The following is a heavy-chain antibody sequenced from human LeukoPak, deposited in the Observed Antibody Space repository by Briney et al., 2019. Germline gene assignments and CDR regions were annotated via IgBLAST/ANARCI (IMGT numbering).Heavy chain of an antibody. CDR1: GYTFTSHF. Sequence: ASVKVSCKASGYTFTSHFLHWVRQAPGQGLEWMGIISPSSGGTSYAQKFQGRVTLTRDTSTSTVYMEPSSLRSEDTAMYYCARDHHLLGAFDIWGQGTMVTVSS. V-gene: IGHV1-46*01. CDR3: ARDHHLLGAFDI. CDR2: ISPSSGGT. D-gene: IGHD3-3*02. J-gene: IGHJ3*02.